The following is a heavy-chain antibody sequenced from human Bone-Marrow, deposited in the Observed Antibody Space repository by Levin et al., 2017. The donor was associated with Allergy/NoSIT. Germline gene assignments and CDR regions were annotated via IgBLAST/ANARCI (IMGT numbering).Heavy chain of an antibody. J-gene: IGHJ4*02. V-gene: IGHV3-7*01. CDR3: ARDRACSSSSCYPHLGFFDY. CDR1: GLTFSSYW. D-gene: IGHD2-2*01. Sequence: QHGESLKISCVVSGLTFSSYWMSWVRQAPGKGLEWVANIKQDGSEKYYVESVKGRFTISRDNAKNSLNLQMSSLRAEDTAVYYCARDRACSSSSCYPHLGFFDYWGQGTLVTVSS. CDR2: IKQDGSEK.